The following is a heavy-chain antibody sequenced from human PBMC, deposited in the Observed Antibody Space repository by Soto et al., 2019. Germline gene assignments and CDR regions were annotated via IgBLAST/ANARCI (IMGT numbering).Heavy chain of an antibody. D-gene: IGHD6-13*01. CDR3: ARDQQAGAGTRRYGFDP. CDR1: GYTFTGYY. J-gene: IGHJ5*02. V-gene: IGHV1-2*02. CDR2: INPHSGGT. Sequence: QVQLLQSGAEVKKPGASVKVSCKASGYTFTGYYMHWVRQAPGQGLEWMGWINPHSGGTNYAQKFQGRVTMTRDTSISTAYMELSRLRSDDTAVDYCARDQQAGAGTRRYGFDPWGQGTLVTVSS.